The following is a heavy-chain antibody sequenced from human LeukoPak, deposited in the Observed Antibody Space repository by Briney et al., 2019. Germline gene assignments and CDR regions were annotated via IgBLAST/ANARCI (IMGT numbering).Heavy chain of an antibody. V-gene: IGHV3-53*05. CDR2: IYSGGST. Sequence: PGGSLRLSCTASGLTVSRNYMSWVRQAPGKGLEWVSVIYSGGSTYYADSVKGRFTISRDNSKNTLFPQMNSLRGDDTAVYYCARGTYSEWPKAEYRFDYWGQGTLVTVSS. D-gene: IGHD3-3*01. J-gene: IGHJ4*02. CDR3: ARGTYSEWPKAEYRFDY. CDR1: GLTVSRNY.